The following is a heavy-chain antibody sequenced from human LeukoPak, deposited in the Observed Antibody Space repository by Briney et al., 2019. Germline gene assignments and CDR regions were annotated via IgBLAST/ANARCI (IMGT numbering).Heavy chain of an antibody. J-gene: IGHJ3*02. D-gene: IGHD5-24*01. CDR1: GYNITNHW. V-gene: IGHV5-51*01. Sequence: GESLKISCKGSGYNITNHWIGWVRQMPGKGLEWMGIIFPGDSDTRYSPSFQGQVTISADKSISTAYLQWSSLKASDTAMYYCASVREMATLHAFDIWGQGTMVTVSS. CDR2: IFPGDSDT. CDR3: ASVREMATLHAFDI.